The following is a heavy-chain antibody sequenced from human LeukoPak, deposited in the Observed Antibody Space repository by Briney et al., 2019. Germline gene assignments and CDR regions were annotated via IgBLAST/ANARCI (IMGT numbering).Heavy chain of an antibody. CDR1: GGSFSGYY. Sequence: SETLSLTCAVYGGSFSGYYWSWIRQPPGKGLEWIGEINHSGSTNYNPSLKSRVTISVDTSKNQFSLKLSSVTAADTAVYYCASPGTSRAVAAYDYWGQGTLVTVSS. CDR3: ASPGTSRAVAAYDY. D-gene: IGHD6-19*01. CDR2: INHSGST. V-gene: IGHV4-34*01. J-gene: IGHJ4*02.